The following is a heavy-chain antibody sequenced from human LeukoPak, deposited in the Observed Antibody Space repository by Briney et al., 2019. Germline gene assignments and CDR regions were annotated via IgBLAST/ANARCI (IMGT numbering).Heavy chain of an antibody. CDR1: GGSISSSSYY. Sequence: PSETLSLTCTVSGGSISSSSYYWGWIRQPPGKGLEWIGSIYYSGSTYYNPSLKSRATISVDTSKNQFSLKLSSVTAADTAVYYCARDVTVGATRDAFDIWGQGTMVTVSS. CDR3: ARDVTVGATRDAFDI. CDR2: IYYSGST. J-gene: IGHJ3*02. D-gene: IGHD1-26*01. V-gene: IGHV4-39*07.